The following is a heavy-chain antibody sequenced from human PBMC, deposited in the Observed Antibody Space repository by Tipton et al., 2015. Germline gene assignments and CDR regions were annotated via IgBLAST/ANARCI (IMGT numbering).Heavy chain of an antibody. J-gene: IGHJ4*02. CDR2: IYYSGTT. V-gene: IGHV4-31*03. Sequence: TLSLTCTVSGDSMSSGTYYWSWIRQHPGKGLEWIGYIYYSGTTYYNPSLKSRLTISLDRSKSHFSLQPTSVTAADTAVYYCARSGDTYIDYWGQGTLVTVSS. D-gene: IGHD5-18*01. CDR1: GDSMSSGTYY. CDR3: ARSGDTYIDY.